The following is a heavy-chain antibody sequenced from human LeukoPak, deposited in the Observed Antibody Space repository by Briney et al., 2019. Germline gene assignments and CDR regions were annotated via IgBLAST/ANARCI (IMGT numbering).Heavy chain of an antibody. V-gene: IGHV1-46*01. CDR3: ARELHDSSGYRRKEIDY. CDR2: INPSGGST. Sequence: ASVTVSFKASGYTFTSYYMHWVRQAPGQGLEWMGIINPSGGSTSYAQKFQGRVTMTRDTSTSTVYMELSSLRSEDTAVYYCARELHDSSGYRRKEIDYWGQGTLVTVSS. D-gene: IGHD3-22*01. J-gene: IGHJ4*02. CDR1: GYTFTSYY.